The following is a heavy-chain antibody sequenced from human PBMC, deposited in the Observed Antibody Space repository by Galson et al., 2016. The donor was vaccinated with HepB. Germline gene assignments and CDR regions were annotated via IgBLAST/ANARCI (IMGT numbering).Heavy chain of an antibody. CDR1: GFIFSSYT. CDR2: FSGSGGGT. V-gene: IGHV3-23*01. J-gene: IGHJ5*02. D-gene: IGHD3-10*01. Sequence: SLRLSCAASGFIFSSYTMDWVRQAPGKRLEWVSAFSGSGGGTYYADSVKGRFTISRDNSKNTLYLQLNNLRAGDTAVYYCARGYGSGTYFVNNWFDPWGQGTLVTVSS. CDR3: ARGYGSGTYFVNNWFDP.